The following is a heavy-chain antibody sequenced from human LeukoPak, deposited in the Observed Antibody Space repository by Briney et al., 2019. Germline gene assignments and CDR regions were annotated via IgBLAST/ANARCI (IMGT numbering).Heavy chain of an antibody. CDR3: AKNTKPTMITPDC. D-gene: IGHD4-23*01. Sequence: SVKVSCKASGGTFSSYAISWVRQAPGQGLEWMGRIIPILGIANYAQKFQGRVTITADKSTSTAYVELSSLRSEDTAVYYCAKNTKPTMITPDCWGQGTLVTVSS. CDR1: GGTFSSYA. CDR2: IIPILGIA. J-gene: IGHJ4*02. V-gene: IGHV1-69*04.